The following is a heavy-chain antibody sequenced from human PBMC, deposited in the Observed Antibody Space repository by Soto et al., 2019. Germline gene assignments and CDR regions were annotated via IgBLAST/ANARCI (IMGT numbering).Heavy chain of an antibody. J-gene: IGHJ3*02. CDR1: GGSLSSSAYS. CDR3: ARELLFYDSDGFSWDDAFDI. Sequence: QMHLQESGSGLVKPSQTLSLTCAVSGGSLSSSAYSWSWIRQPPGKGLEWIGFIYQSGSTYYNPSLKSRVTMSIDRTKHQFSLKLSSVTAAETAMYYCARELLFYDSDGFSWDDAFDIWGQGTMVTVS. D-gene: IGHD3-22*01. V-gene: IGHV4-30-2*01. CDR2: IYQSGST.